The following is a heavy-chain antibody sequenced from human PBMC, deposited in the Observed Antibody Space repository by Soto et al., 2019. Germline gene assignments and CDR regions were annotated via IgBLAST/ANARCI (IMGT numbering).Heavy chain of an antibody. CDR1: GGSISETTW. D-gene: IGHD7-27*01. J-gene: IGHJ6*02. Sequence: QVQLQESGPGLVKPSGTLSLTCTVSGGSISETTWWSWVRQPPGKGLEWIGDISHSGSANYNPSLKSRVIMSVDRSKNQISLILTSVTAADTAVYYCQLTRGGLFIMDVWGQGTTVTVSS. CDR3: QLTRGGLFIMDV. V-gene: IGHV4-4*02. CDR2: ISHSGSA.